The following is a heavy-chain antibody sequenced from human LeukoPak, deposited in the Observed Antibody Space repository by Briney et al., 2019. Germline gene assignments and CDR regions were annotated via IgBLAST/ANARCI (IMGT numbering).Heavy chain of an antibody. CDR1: GYTFTSYG. V-gene: IGHV1-18*01. J-gene: IGHJ4*02. D-gene: IGHD6-19*01. CDR2: ISAYNGNT. CDR3: ARYRMRYSSGPVVDY. Sequence: ASVKFSCKASGYTFTSYGISWVRQAPGQGLEWMGWISAYNGNTNDAQKLQGRVTMTTDTSTSTAYMELRSLRSDDTAVYYCARYRMRYSSGPVVDYWGQGTLVTVSS.